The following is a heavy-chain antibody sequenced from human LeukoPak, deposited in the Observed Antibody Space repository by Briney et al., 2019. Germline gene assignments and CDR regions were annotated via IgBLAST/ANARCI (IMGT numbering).Heavy chain of an antibody. Sequence: SETLSLTCTVSGGSISSGGYYWSWIRQPPGKGLEWIGYIYYSGSTNYNPSLKSRVTISVDTSKNQFSLKLSSVTAADTAVYYCARGGSITIFGVVTSDYYYGMDVWGQGTTVTVSS. V-gene: IGHV4-61*08. CDR2: IYYSGST. J-gene: IGHJ6*02. CDR1: GGSISSGGYY. CDR3: ARGGSITIFGVVTSDYYYGMDV. D-gene: IGHD3-3*01.